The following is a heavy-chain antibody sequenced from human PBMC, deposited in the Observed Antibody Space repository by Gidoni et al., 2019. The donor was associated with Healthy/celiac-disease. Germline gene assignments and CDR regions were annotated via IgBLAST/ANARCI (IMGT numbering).Heavy chain of an antibody. J-gene: IGHJ3*02. CDR3: AREGDYFYDSSGYDKNLYDAFDI. CDR2: IYTSGST. CDR1: GGSISSGSYY. Sequence: QVQLQESGPGLATPSQTLYLTGTVSGGSISSGSYYWSWRRQPAGKGLEWIGRIYTSGSTNYNPSLKCRVTISVDTSKNQFSLKLSSVTAADTAVYYCAREGDYFYDSSGYDKNLYDAFDIWGQGTMVTVSS. V-gene: IGHV4-61*02. D-gene: IGHD3-22*01.